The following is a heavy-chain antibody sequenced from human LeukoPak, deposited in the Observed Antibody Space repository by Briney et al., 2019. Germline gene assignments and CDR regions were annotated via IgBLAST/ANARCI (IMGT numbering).Heavy chain of an antibody. D-gene: IGHD6-13*01. V-gene: IGHV3-9*01. J-gene: IGHJ4*02. CDR1: GFTFDDYA. CDR3: ARVEKTSSSWGY. CDR2: ISWNSGSI. Sequence: GGSLRLSCAASGFTFDDYAMHWVRQAPGKGLEWVSGISWNSGSIGYADSVKGRFTISRDNAKDSLYLQKNSLRPEDTALYYCARVEKTSSSWGYWGQGTLVTVSS.